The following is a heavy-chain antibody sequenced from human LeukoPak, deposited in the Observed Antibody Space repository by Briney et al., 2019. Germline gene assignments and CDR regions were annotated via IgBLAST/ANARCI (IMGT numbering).Heavy chain of an antibody. Sequence: GGSLRLSCAASRFTFSSYGMSWVRQAPGKGLEWVSAISGSGGSTYYADSVKGRFTISRDNAKNTLYLQMNSLRAEDTAVYYCARETGYYDSSGYYYEAFDWFDPWGQGTLVTVSS. CDR2: ISGSGGST. CDR1: RFTFSSYG. CDR3: ARETGYYDSSGYYYEAFDWFDP. V-gene: IGHV3-23*01. J-gene: IGHJ5*02. D-gene: IGHD3-22*01.